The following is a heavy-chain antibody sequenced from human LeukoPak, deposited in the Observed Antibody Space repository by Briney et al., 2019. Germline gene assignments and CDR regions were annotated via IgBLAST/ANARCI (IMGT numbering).Heavy chain of an antibody. Sequence: SETLSLTCNVSGASISSSFWNWIRQPPGKGLEWIGYIYNNGGADYNPSLKSRVTISLDTPKNQVSLRLTSVTAADTAVYYCAXQLWSYSPFDYWGLGARIIVSS. CDR3: AXQLWSYSPFDY. CDR2: IYNNGGA. J-gene: IGHJ4*02. D-gene: IGHD3-10*01. V-gene: IGHV4-59*08. CDR1: GASISSSF.